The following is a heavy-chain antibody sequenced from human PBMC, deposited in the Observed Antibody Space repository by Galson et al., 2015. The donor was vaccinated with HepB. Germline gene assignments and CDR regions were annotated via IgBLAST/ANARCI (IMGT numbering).Heavy chain of an antibody. Sequence: SVKVSCKASPYTFTKYYIHWVRQAPGQGLQWVGWINPNSGRTNYAPNLQDRVTMSRDPSINTVYMDLSSLRSDDSAIYFCARAVVPAAPSDSWGQGTLVTVSS. D-gene: IGHD2-2*01. CDR1: PYTFTKYY. J-gene: IGHJ5*01. CDR2: INPNSGRT. V-gene: IGHV1-2*02. CDR3: ARAVVPAAPSDS.